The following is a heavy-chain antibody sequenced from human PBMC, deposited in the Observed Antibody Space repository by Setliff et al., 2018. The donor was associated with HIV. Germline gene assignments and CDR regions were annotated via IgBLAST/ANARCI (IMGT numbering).Heavy chain of an antibody. J-gene: IGHJ4*02. CDR3: AKDRTAQYNNPSGYFDN. V-gene: IGHV3-23*01. CDR1: GFTFEDYG. CDR2: ISASGNSP. Sequence: PGGSLRLSCAASGFTFEDYGMSWVRQVPGKGLEWVSTISASGNSPYYVDSVKGRFTISRDNSKKTLYLQMNSLRVEDTAIYYCAKDRTAQYNNPSGYFDNWGQGTLVTVSS. D-gene: IGHD6-6*01.